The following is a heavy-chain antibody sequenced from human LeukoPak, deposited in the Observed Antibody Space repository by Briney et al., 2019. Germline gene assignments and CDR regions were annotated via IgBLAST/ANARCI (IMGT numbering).Heavy chain of an antibody. Sequence: PVGSLRLSCAASGFSFRSHWMTWVRQAPGKGLEWVANINQDGREKYYVDSVKGRFTVSRDNTKNSLYLQMNSLRAEDTAVYYCARDNVPAGLALDYWGQGTLVTVSS. CDR1: GFSFRSHW. CDR3: ARDNVPAGLALDY. J-gene: IGHJ4*02. V-gene: IGHV3-7*01. D-gene: IGHD6-19*01. CDR2: INQDGREK.